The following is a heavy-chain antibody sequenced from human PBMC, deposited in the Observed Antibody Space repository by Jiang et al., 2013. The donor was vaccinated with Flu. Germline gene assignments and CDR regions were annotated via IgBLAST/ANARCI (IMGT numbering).Heavy chain of an antibody. Sequence: GPGLVKPSETLSLTCTVSGGSISSYYWSWIRQPPGKGLEWIGYIYYSGSTNYNPSLKSRVTISVDTSKNQFSLKLSSVTAADTAVYYCARADLRVGPAHAIGAFDIWGQGTMVTVSS. J-gene: IGHJ3*02. V-gene: IGHV4-59*01. CDR3: ARADLRVGPAHAIGAFDI. CDR2: IYYSGST. CDR1: GGSISSYY. D-gene: IGHD2-2*01.